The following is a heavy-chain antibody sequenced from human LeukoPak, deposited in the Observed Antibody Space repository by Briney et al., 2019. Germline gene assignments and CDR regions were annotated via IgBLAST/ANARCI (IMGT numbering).Heavy chain of an antibody. CDR2: INPSGGAT. CDR3: ARGYSYGWSPFH. J-gene: IGHJ4*02. V-gene: IGHV1-46*01. D-gene: IGHD5-18*01. Sequence: ASVEVSCKASGYTFTNFYLHWVRQAPGQGPEWMGLINPSGGATYYAQRFQGRVTMTTDTSTSIAYMELRSLRSDDTAVYYCARGYSYGWSPFHWGQGTLVTVSS. CDR1: GYTFTNFY.